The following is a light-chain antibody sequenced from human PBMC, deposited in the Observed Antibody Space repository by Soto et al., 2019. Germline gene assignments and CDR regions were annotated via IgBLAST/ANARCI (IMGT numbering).Light chain of an antibody. J-gene: IGKJ4*01. CDR3: QQRRDWPRT. Sequence: EIVVTQSPATLSLSPGERATLFCRASQNLNDYLVWYQQKPGQAPRLLINDASKRATGIPARFSGSGSGTDFALTISSLQPEDFAVYYCQQRRDWPRTFGGGTKVEI. V-gene: IGKV3-11*01. CDR2: DAS. CDR1: QNLNDY.